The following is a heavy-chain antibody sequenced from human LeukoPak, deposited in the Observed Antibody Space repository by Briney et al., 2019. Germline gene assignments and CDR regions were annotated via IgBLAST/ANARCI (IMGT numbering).Heavy chain of an antibody. J-gene: IGHJ2*01. CDR2: ISSSSSYI. D-gene: IGHD2-15*01. Sequence: PGGSLRLSCAASGFTFSSYSMNWVRQAPGKGLEWVSSISSSSSYIYYADSVKGRFTISRDNAKNSLYLQMNSLRAEDTAVYYCARVEVVTGLEEYLDLWGRGTLVTVSS. V-gene: IGHV3-21*03. CDR3: ARVEVVTGLEEYLDL. CDR1: GFTFSSYS.